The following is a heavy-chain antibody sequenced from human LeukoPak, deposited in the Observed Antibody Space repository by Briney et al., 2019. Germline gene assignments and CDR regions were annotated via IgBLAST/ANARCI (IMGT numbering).Heavy chain of an antibody. CDR3: ARGGVMIRGVSLDY. J-gene: IGHJ4*02. CDR2: IYYSGST. CDR1: GGLFSGYY. Sequence: PSETLSLTCAVYGGLFSGYYWTWIRQPPGKGLEWIGYIYYSGSTNNPSLKSRVTISVDTSKNQFSLKLSSVTAADTAVYYCARGGVMIRGVSLDYWGQGTLVTVSS. D-gene: IGHD3-10*01. V-gene: IGHV4-59*01.